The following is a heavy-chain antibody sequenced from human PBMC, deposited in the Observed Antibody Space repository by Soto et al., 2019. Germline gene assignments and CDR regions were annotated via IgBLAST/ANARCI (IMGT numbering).Heavy chain of an antibody. V-gene: IGHV1-18*04. CDR3: ARDGTGGYSYGFPLHDAFDI. J-gene: IGHJ3*02. Sequence: XSVKVACKASGYPLTSYGIIWVRQAPGQGLEWMGWISAYNGNTNYAQKLQGRVTMTTDTSTSTAYMELRSLRSDDTAVYYCARDGTGGYSYGFPLHDAFDIWGQGTMVTVSS. D-gene: IGHD5-18*01. CDR1: GYPLTSYG. CDR2: ISAYNGNT.